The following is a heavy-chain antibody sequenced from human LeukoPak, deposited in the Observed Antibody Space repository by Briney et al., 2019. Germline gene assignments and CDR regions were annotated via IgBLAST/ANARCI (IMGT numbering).Heavy chain of an antibody. CDR2: ISGSGGSI. CDR1: GFTFSSYA. Sequence: GGSLRLSCAASGFTFSSYAMSWVRQAPGKGLEWVSTISGSGGSIYYADSVKGRFTISRDNSKNALYLQTNSLRAEDTAVYYCAKDIVVVRYYYYGMDVWGQGTTVTVSS. J-gene: IGHJ6*02. CDR3: AKDIVVVRYYYYGMDV. V-gene: IGHV3-23*01. D-gene: IGHD2-15*01.